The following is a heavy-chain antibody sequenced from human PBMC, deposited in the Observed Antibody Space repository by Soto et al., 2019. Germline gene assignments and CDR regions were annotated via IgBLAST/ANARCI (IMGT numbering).Heavy chain of an antibody. CDR2: INPSGGST. D-gene: IGHD2-8*01. V-gene: IGHV1-46*01. Sequence: ASVKVSCKASGYTFTSYYMHGVRQAPGQGLEWMGIINPSGGSTSYAQKFQGRVTMTRDTSTSTVYMELSSLRSEDTAVYYCARAYCTNCYYSYGMDVWGQGTTVTVS. J-gene: IGHJ6*02. CDR1: GYTFTSYY. CDR3: ARAYCTNCYYSYGMDV.